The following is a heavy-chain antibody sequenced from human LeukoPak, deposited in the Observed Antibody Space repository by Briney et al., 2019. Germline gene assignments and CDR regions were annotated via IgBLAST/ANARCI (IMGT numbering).Heavy chain of an antibody. V-gene: IGHV1-18*04. CDR1: GYTFTSYG. Sequence: ASVKVSCKASGYTFTSYGISWVRQAPGQGLEWMGWISAYNGNTNYAQKLQGRVTITTDTSTSTAYMELRSLRSDDTAVYYCARLIVVVPAATGDDYWGQGTLVTVSS. CDR2: ISAYNGNT. CDR3: ARLIVVVPAATGDDY. D-gene: IGHD2-2*01. J-gene: IGHJ4*02.